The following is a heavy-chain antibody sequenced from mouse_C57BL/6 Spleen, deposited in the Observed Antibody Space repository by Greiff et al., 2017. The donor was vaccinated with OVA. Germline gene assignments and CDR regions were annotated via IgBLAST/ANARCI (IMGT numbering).Heavy chain of an antibody. J-gene: IGHJ1*03. D-gene: IGHD2-5*01. CDR2: IDPNSGGT. CDR3: ARPFYSNYWYFDV. V-gene: IGHV1-72*01. Sequence: QVHVKQPGAELVKPGASVKLSCKASGYTFTSYWMHWVKQRPGRGLEWIGRIDPNSGGTKYNEQFKSKATLTVDKPSSTAYMQLSSLTSEDSAVYYCARPFYSNYWYFDVWGTGTSVTVSS. CDR1: GYTFTSYW.